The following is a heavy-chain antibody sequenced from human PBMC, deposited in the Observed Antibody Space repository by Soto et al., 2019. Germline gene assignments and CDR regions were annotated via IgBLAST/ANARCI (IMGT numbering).Heavy chain of an antibody. V-gene: IGHV5-51*01. D-gene: IGHD3-10*01. J-gene: IGHJ3*02. CDR2: IYPGDSDT. CDR3: ARPGPYGSGKDAFDI. Sequence: GESLKISCKGSGYSFTSYWIGWVRQMPGKGLKWMGIIYPGDSDTRYSPSFQGQVTISADKSISTAYLQWSSLKASDTAMYYCARPGPYGSGKDAFDIWGQGTMVTVSS. CDR1: GYSFTSYW.